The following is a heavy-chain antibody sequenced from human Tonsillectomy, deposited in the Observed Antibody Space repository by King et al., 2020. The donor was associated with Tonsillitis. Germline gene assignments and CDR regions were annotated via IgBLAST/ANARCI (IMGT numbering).Heavy chain of an antibody. D-gene: IGHD6-19*01. CDR2: INHSGST. V-gene: IGHV4-34*01. J-gene: IGHJ5*02. CDR1: GGSLSGYC. CDR3: ARGRGQQCLAGSWLGGCFDP. Sequence: VQLQQWGAGLLKPPETLSLTCAVYGGSLSGYCWNWIRQPPGKGLEWIGEINHSGSTNYNPSLKSRVTMLVDTSKNQFSLKLSSVTDADTAVYFCARGRGQQCLAGSWLGGCFDPWGQGTLVTVSS.